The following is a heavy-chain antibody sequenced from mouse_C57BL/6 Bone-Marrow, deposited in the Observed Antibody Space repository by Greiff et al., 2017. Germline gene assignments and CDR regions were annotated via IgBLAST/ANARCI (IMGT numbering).Heavy chain of an antibody. J-gene: IGHJ4*01. CDR1: GYTFTSYW. CDR2: INPSSGYT. Sequence: VKLVESGAELAKPGASVKLSCKASGYTFTSYWMHWVKQRPGQGLEWIGYINPSSGYTKYNQKFKDKATLTADKSSSTAYMQLSSLTYADSAVYYCARDGGPYSKGGVYYAMDYWGQGTSVTVSS. V-gene: IGHV1-7*01. D-gene: IGHD2-5*01. CDR3: ARDGGPYSKGGVYYAMDY.